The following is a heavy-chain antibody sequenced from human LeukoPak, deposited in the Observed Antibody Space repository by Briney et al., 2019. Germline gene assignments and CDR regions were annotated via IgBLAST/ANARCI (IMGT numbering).Heavy chain of an antibody. CDR1: GFTFSSYW. V-gene: IGHV3-7*04. J-gene: IGHJ3*02. CDR3: ARTRLNWGHAFDI. D-gene: IGHD7-27*01. Sequence: GGSLRLSCAASGFTFSSYWMSWVRQAPGSGLEWLANIRQDGSEKSYVDSVKGRFTISRDNAKNSLYLQMNSLRAEDTAVYYCARTRLNWGHAFDIWGQGTMVTVSS. CDR2: IRQDGSEK.